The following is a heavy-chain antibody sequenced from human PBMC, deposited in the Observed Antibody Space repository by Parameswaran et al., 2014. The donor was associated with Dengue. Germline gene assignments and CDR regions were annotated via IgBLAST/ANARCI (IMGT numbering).Heavy chain of an antibody. J-gene: IGHJ6*02. CDR3: ARGAASYYDFWSGSQIYYYGMDV. Sequence: RWIRQPPGKGLEWIGEINHSGSTNYNPSLKSRVTISVDTSKNQFSLKLSSVTAADTAVYYCARGAASYYDFWSGSQIYYYGMDVWGQGTTVTVSS. D-gene: IGHD3-3*01. V-gene: IGHV4-34*01. CDR2: INHSGST.